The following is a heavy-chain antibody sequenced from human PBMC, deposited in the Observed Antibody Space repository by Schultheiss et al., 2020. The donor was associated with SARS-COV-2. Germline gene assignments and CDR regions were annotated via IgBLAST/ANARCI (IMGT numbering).Heavy chain of an antibody. J-gene: IGHJ4*02. D-gene: IGHD4-17*01. CDR3: ARAYGDYPLCEY. CDR2: INPNSGGT. Sequence: SCKASGYTFTGYYMHWVRQAPGQGLEWMGWINPNSGGTNYAQKFQGRVTMTRDTSTSTVYMELSSLRSEDTAVYYCARAYGDYPLCEYWGQGTLVTVSS. V-gene: IGHV1-2*02. CDR1: GYTFTGYY.